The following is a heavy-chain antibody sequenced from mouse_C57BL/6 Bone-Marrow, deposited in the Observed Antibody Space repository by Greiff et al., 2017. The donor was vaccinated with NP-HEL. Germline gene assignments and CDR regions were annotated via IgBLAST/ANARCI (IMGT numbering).Heavy chain of an antibody. D-gene: IGHD1-1*01. J-gene: IGHJ1*03. CDR3: ARNRGVYCRYFDV. CDR2: IWTGGGT. CDR1: GFSLTSYA. V-gene: IGHV2-9-1*01. Sequence: VQRVESGPGLVAPSQCLSISCTVSGFSLTSYAISWVRQPPGKGLEWLGGIWTGGGTNYNSALKSRLSISKDNTKSKVFLKMNSLLTDDTARYYCARNRGVYCRYFDVWGTGTTVTVSS.